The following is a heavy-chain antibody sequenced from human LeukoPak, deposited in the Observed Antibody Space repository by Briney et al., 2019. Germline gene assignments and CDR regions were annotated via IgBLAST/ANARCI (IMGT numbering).Heavy chain of an antibody. J-gene: IGHJ2*01. Sequence: KPSETLSLTCTVSGGSISSYYWGWIRQPPGKGLEWIGYIYYSGSTNYNPSLKSRVTISVDTSKNQFSLKLSSVTAADTAVYYCASSDGSGWYFDLWGRGTLVTVSS. D-gene: IGHD5-24*01. V-gene: IGHV4-59*01. CDR2: IYYSGST. CDR1: GGSISSYY. CDR3: ASSDGSGWYFDL.